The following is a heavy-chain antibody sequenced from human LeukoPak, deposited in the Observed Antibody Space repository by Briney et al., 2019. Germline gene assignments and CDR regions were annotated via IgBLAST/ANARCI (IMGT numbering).Heavy chain of an antibody. CDR2: IYYSGST. J-gene: IGHJ3*02. D-gene: IGHD3-3*01. V-gene: IGHV4-39*07. CDR1: GGSISSSSYY. CDR3: ARDPGPPNYDFWSGYYNGNAFDI. Sequence: SETLSLTCTVSGGSISSSSYYWGWIRQPPGKGLEWIGSIYYSGSTYYNPSLKSRATISVDTSKNQFSLKLSSVTAADTAVYYCARDPGPPNYDFWSGYYNGNAFDIWGQGTMVTVSS.